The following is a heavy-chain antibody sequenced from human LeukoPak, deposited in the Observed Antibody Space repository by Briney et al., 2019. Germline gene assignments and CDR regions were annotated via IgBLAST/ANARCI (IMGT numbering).Heavy chain of an antibody. CDR3: ARDQRNSGSYRFEY. D-gene: IGHD1-26*01. CDR2: ITGNNGNT. J-gene: IGHJ4*02. Sequence: ASAKVSCKTSGYTFSGYGVSWVRQAPGQGLEWMGWITGNNGNTNYAPSLQGRVIMTKDTSTNSVYMELTSLRSDDTAVYYCARDQRNSGSYRFEYWGQGTLVTVSS. V-gene: IGHV1-18*01. CDR1: GYTFSGYG.